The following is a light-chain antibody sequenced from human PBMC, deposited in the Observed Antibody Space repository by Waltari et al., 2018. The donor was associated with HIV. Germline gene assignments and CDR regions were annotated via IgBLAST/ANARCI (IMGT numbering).Light chain of an antibody. CDR2: DVS. V-gene: IGLV2-11*01. Sequence: QSALTQPRSVSGSPGQSVTIPCPGTSSDVGGYNSVSLYQQPPGKAPKLMIYDVSKRPSGVPDRFSGSKSGNTASLTISGLQAEDEADYYCCSYAGSYTHVVFGGGTKLTVL. J-gene: IGLJ2*01. CDR1: SSDVGGYNS. CDR3: CSYAGSYTHVV.